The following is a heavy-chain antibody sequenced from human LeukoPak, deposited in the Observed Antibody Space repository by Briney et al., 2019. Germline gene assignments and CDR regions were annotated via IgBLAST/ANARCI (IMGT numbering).Heavy chain of an antibody. CDR2: IYYSGST. CDR1: GGSISGHY. D-gene: IGHD5-24*01. CDR3: ARVRDGYNYGGFDY. J-gene: IGHJ4*02. Sequence: SETLSLTCTVSGGSISGHYWSWIRQTPGKGPEWIGYIYYSGSTNYNPSLRSRVTISVDTSKNQFFLILSSVTAADTAVYYCARVRDGYNYGGFDYWGQGTLVTVSS. V-gene: IGHV4-59*11.